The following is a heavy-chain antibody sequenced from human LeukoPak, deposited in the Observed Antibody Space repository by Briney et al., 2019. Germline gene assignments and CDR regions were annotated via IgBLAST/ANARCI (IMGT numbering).Heavy chain of an antibody. Sequence: SETLSLTCAVSGGSISSGGYSWSWIRQPPGKGLEWIGYIYHSGSTYYNPSLKSRVTIFVDTSKNQFSLNLSSVTAADTAVYYCATHKYSSGSFHWGQGTLVTVSS. CDR3: ATHKYSSGSFH. CDR1: GGSISSGGYS. D-gene: IGHD6-19*01. J-gene: IGHJ4*02. V-gene: IGHV4-30-2*03. CDR2: IYHSGST.